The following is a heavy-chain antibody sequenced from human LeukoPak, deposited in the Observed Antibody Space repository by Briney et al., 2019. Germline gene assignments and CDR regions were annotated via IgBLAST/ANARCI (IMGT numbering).Heavy chain of an antibody. V-gene: IGHV4-59*01. CDR2: VYYTGST. Sequence: KPSETLSLTCIVSGGSINDYYWNWIRQPPGKGLEWIGYVYYTGSTYYNPSLRSRVSISEDRAKNQLSLKMSSVTAADTAMYYCARMPGLLSPYFDSWGLGTLVTVS. CDR1: GGSINDYY. D-gene: IGHD3-3*01. J-gene: IGHJ5*01. CDR3: ARMPGLLSPYFDS.